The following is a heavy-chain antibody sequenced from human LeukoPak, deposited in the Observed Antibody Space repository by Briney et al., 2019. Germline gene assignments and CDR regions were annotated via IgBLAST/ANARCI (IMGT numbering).Heavy chain of an antibody. V-gene: IGHV3-33*06. CDR3: AKDHRDGYNPFDY. CDR1: GFTFSSYG. Sequence: GGSLRLSCAASGFTFSSYGMHWVRQAPGKGLGWVAVIWYDGSNKYYADSVKGRFTISRDNSKNTLYLQMNSLRAEDTAVYYCAKDHRDGYNPFDYWGQGTLVTVSS. J-gene: IGHJ4*02. D-gene: IGHD5-24*01. CDR2: IWYDGSNK.